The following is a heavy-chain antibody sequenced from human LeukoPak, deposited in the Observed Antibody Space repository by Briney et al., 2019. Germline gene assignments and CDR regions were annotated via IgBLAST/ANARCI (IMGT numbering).Heavy chain of an antibody. CDR1: GFTFSSYG. Sequence: GGSLRLSCAASGFTFSSYGMHWVRQAPGKGLEWVAVIWYDGSNKYYADSVKGRITISRDNSKNTLYLQMNSLRAEDTAVYYCARGRSGYPTYYYGMDVWGQGTTVTVSS. V-gene: IGHV3-33*01. J-gene: IGHJ6*01. CDR3: ARGRSGYPTYYYGMDV. D-gene: IGHD6-13*01. CDR2: IWYDGSNK.